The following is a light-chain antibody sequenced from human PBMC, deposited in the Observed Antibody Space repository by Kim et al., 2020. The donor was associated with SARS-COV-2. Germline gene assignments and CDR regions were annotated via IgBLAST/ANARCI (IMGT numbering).Light chain of an antibody. CDR2: AAS. CDR3: QKYNSAPRT. CDR1: QSISNY. Sequence: ASVGDRVTIPCRASQSISNYLAWYQQKPGKVPKLLIYAASTLQSGVPSRFSGSGSGTDFTLTISSLQPEDVATYYCQKYNSAPRTFGQGTKVDIK. V-gene: IGKV1-27*01. J-gene: IGKJ1*01.